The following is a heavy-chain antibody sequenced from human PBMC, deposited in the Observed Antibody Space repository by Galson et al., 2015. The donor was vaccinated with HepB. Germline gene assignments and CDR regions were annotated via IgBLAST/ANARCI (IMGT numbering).Heavy chain of an antibody. D-gene: IGHD6-13*01. CDR2: INPGTGDT. J-gene: IGHJ6*02. V-gene: IGHV1-3*01. Sequence: SVKVSCKASGYTFTSYAIQWVRQTPGQGLEWMGWINPGTGDTKYSQKFQDRVTIIRDTSASTAYMDLSSLRFEDTAIYYCARAPWAAVKRDKTGGMDVWGQGTTVTVS. CDR3: ARAPWAAVKRDKTGGMDV. CDR1: GYTFTSYA.